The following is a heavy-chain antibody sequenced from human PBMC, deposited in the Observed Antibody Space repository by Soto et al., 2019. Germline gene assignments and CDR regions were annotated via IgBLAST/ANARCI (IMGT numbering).Heavy chain of an antibody. CDR1: GDSVSSFTAT. D-gene: IGHD6-19*01. J-gene: IGHJ2*01. CDR2: TYYRSKWYN. CDR3: ARDGSSFLSSSDV. Sequence: QVQLQQSGPGLVKPSQTLSLMCDISGDSVSSFTATWSWIRQYALRGLEWLGRTYYRSKWYNHYAVPVKSRIVSTPDTSKNQLTLQLKSVTPEDTGVSLCARDGSSFLSSSDVWGRGTLVTVYS. V-gene: IGHV6-1*01.